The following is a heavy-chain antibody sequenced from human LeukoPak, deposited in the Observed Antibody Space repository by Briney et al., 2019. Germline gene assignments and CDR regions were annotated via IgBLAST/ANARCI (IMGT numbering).Heavy chain of an antibody. J-gene: IGHJ4*02. Sequence: PSEALSLTCTVSGGSISSSSYFWGWIRQSPGKGLEWIGTIYSSGSTFYNPSLMSRVTISVDTSKNQFSLKLSVVTAADTGVYYCASHLTRDYFDYWGQGTLSPSPQ. CDR1: GGSISSSSYF. CDR2: IYSSGST. CDR3: ASHLTRDYFDY. V-gene: IGHV4-39*01.